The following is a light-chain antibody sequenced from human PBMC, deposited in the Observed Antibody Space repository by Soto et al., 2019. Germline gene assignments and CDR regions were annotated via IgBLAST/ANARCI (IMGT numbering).Light chain of an antibody. CDR2: GNS. CDR3: QSYDSSLRGSYV. Sequence: QSVLTQPPSVSGAPGQRVTISRTGSSSNIGAGYDVHWYQQLPGTAPKLLIYGNSNRPSGVPDRFSGSKSGTSASLAITGLQAEDEADYYCQSYDSSLRGSYVFGTGTKVTVL. V-gene: IGLV1-40*01. CDR1: SSNIGAGYD. J-gene: IGLJ1*01.